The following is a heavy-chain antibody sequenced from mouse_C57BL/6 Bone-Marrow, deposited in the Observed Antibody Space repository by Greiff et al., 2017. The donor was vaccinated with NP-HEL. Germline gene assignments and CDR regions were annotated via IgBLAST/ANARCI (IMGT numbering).Heavy chain of an antibody. CDR2: IYPGGGYT. Sequence: VQLVESGAELVRPGTSVKMSCKASGYTFTNYWIGWAKQRPGHGLEWIGDIYPGGGYTNYNEKFKGKATLTADKSSSTAYMQFSSLTSEDSAIYYCARRSYYYGSSPAWFAYWGQGTLVTVSA. J-gene: IGHJ3*01. CDR1: GYTFTNYW. V-gene: IGHV1-63*01. D-gene: IGHD1-1*01. CDR3: ARRSYYYGSSPAWFAY.